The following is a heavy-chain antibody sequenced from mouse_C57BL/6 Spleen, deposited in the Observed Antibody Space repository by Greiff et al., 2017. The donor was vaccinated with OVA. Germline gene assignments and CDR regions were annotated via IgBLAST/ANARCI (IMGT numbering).Heavy chain of an antibody. CDR2: INTGSGGT. CDR1: GYAFTNYL. V-gene: IGHV1-54*01. J-gene: IGHJ3*01. CDR3: AREETGKFAY. Sequence: QVQLQQSGAELVRPGTSVKVSCKASGYAFTNYLIAWVTQRPGQGLEWIGVINTGSGGTNYNEKFKGKATLTADKSSSTAYMQLSSLTSEDSAVYFCAREETGKFAYWGQGTLVTVSA. D-gene: IGHD4-1*01.